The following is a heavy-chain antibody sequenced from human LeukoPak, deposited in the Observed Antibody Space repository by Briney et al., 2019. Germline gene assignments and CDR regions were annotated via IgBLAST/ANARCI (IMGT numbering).Heavy chain of an antibody. CDR3: VKDRTINGRSSPFDS. CDR2: ISYDGRNQ. J-gene: IGHJ4*02. Sequence: GGSLRLSCAASGFSFTTYGMHWVRQAPLKGLEWLAAISYDGRNQNYADSVKGRFTIFRDNSQNTLYLQMNSLRAEDTALYYCVKDRTINGRSSPFDSWGQGTLVTVSS. V-gene: IGHV3-30*18. D-gene: IGHD1-26*01. CDR1: GFSFTTYG.